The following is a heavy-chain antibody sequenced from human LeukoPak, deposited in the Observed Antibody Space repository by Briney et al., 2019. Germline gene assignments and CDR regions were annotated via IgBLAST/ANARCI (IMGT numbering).Heavy chain of an antibody. Sequence: SETLSLTCAVYGGSFSGYYWSWIRQSPGKGLEWIGEINHSGSTNYNPSLKSRVTITVDTSKNQFSLKLSSVTAADTAVYYCASALPTIAALDAFDIWGQGTMVTVSS. V-gene: IGHV4-34*01. CDR1: GGSFSGYY. J-gene: IGHJ3*02. CDR3: ASALPTIAALDAFDI. CDR2: INHSGST. D-gene: IGHD6-13*01.